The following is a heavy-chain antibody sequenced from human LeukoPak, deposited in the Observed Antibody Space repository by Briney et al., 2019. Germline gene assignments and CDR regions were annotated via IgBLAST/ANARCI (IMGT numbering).Heavy chain of an antibody. J-gene: IGHJ4*02. CDR3: ARDMTSDY. Sequence: PGGSLRLSCAASGFTVRSNYMSWVRQAPGKGLEWVSVIYSGGSTYYADSVKGRFTISRDDSKNTLYLQMNSLRAEDTAVYYCARDMTSDYWGQGTLVTVSS. V-gene: IGHV3-66*01. CDR2: IYSGGST. CDR1: GFTVRSNY.